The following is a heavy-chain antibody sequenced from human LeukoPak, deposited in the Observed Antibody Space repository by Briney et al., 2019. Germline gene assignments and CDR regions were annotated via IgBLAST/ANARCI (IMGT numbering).Heavy chain of an antibody. CDR2: IIPILGIA. CDR1: GGTFSSYA. CDR3: ARGRNRIAARPGYNWFDP. J-gene: IGHJ5*02. D-gene: IGHD6-6*01. Sequence: SVKVSCKASGGTFSSYAISWVRQAPGQGLEWMGRIIPILGIANYAQKFQGRVTITADKSTSTAYMELSSLRSEDTAVYYCARGRNRIAARPGYNWFDPWGQGTLVTVSS. V-gene: IGHV1-69*04.